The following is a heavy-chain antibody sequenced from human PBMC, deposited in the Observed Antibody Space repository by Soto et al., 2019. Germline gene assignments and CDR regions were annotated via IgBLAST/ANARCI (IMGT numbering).Heavy chain of an antibody. CDR3: ARTTAVPNTLRSRYFFDY. CDR2: VYYSGTT. CDR1: GGSVINKPDY. D-gene: IGHD4-17*01. J-gene: IGHJ4*02. V-gene: IGHV4-61*01. Sequence: PSDPLSLAFCFSGGSVINKPDYWSWIRQPPGKRLEWIGYVYYSGTTNYNPSLKSRVTISVDLSKNQFSLRLSSVTTADTALYYCARTTAVPNTLRSRYFFDYWGQGTLVTVSS.